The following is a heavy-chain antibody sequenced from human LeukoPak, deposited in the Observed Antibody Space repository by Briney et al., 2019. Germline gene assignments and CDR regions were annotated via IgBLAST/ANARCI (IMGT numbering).Heavy chain of an antibody. V-gene: IGHV4-39*01. CDR1: GGSISSSSYY. J-gene: IGHJ3*02. CDR2: MYYSGST. CDR3: ARHGNDILAPDGFDI. Sequence: PSETLSLTCTVSGGSISSSSYYWGWIRQPPGKGLEWIGSMYYSGSTYYNQSLKSRVTISVDTSKNQFSLKLSSVTAADTAVYYCARHGNDILAPDGFDIWGQGTMVTVSS. D-gene: IGHD3-9*01.